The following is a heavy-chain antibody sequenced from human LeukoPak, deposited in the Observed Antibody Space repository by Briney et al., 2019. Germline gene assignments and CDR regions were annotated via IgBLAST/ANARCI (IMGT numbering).Heavy chain of an antibody. D-gene: IGHD6-13*01. CDR1: GGSFSGYY. J-gene: IGHJ4*02. V-gene: IGHV4-34*01. CDR2: INHSGST. CDR3: ARHVGAAADFHDY. Sequence: PSETLSLTCAVYGGSFSGYYWSWIRQPPGKGLEWIGEINHSGSTNYNPSLKSRVTISVDTSKNQFSLKLSSVTAADTAVYYCARHVGAAADFHDYWGQGTLVTVSS.